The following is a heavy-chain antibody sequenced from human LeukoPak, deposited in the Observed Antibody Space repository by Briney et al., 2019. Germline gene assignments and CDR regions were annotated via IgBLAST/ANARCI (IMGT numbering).Heavy chain of an antibody. V-gene: IGHV3-9*01. CDR2: ISWNSGSI. J-gene: IGHJ4*02. CDR1: GFTFDDYA. Sequence: GGSLRLSCAASGFTFDDYAMHWVRQAPGKGLEWVSGISWNSGSIGYADSVKGRFTVSRDNSKNTLYLQMNSLRAEDTAVYYCAKDRSNAFDYRGQGTLVTVSS. D-gene: IGHD2-8*01. CDR3: AKDRSNAFDY.